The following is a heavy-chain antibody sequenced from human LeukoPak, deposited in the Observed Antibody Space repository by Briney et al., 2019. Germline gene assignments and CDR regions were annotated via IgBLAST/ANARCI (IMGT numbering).Heavy chain of an antibody. V-gene: IGHV4-61*02. Sequence: SETLSLTCTVSGGSISSGSYYWSWIRQPAGKGLEWIGRIYTSGSTNYNPSLKSRVTISVDTSKNQFSLKLSSVTAADTAVYYCAGGVTIAAAGGIVNWFDPWGQGTLVTVSS. J-gene: IGHJ5*02. CDR3: AGGVTIAAAGGIVNWFDP. CDR2: IYTSGST. D-gene: IGHD6-13*01. CDR1: GGSISSGSYY.